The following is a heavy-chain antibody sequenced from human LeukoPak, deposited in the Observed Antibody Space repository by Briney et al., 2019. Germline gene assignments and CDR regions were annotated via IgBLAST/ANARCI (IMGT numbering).Heavy chain of an antibody. CDR1: GFTFSRYW. V-gene: IGHV3-7*01. CDR2: IKEDGSET. J-gene: IGHJ4*02. D-gene: IGHD4-23*01. CDR3: ARVEGNRSCPDY. Sequence: PGGSLRLSCAASGFTFSRYWMSWVRQAPGKGLEWVANIKEDGSETYYVDSVKGRFIISRDNAKNSLYLQMNSLRAEDTAVYYCARVEGNRSCPDYWGQGTLVTVSS.